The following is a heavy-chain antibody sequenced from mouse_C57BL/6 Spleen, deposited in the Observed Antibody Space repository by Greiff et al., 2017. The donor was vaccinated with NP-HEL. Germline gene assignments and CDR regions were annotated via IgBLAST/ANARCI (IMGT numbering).Heavy chain of an antibody. J-gene: IGHJ4*01. CDR2: IYPGDGDT. Sequence: VQLQQSGPELVKPGASVKISCKASGYAFSSSWMNWVKQRPGKGLEWIGRIYPGDGDTNYNGKFKGKATLTADKSSSTAYMQLSSLTSEDSAVYFCARDNGYLGDYWGQGTSVTVSS. V-gene: IGHV1-82*01. D-gene: IGHD1-3*01. CDR1: GYAFSSSW. CDR3: ARDNGYLGDY.